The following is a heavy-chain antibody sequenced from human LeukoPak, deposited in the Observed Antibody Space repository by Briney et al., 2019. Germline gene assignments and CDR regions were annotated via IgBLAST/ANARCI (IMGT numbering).Heavy chain of an antibody. V-gene: IGHV3-21*01. CDR1: TFTFSSYT. CDR3: ARPLNWAYDY. D-gene: IGHD7-27*01. Sequence: GGSLRLSCAASTFTFSSYTMSWARQAPGKGLEWVSSISSGSAYIYYADSVKGRFTISRDNAKNSLYLQMNSLRAEDTAIYYCARPLNWAYDYWGQGTLVTVSS. CDR2: ISSGSAYI. J-gene: IGHJ4*02.